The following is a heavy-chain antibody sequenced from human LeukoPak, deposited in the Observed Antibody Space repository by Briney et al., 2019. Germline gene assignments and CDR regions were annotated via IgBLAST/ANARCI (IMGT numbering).Heavy chain of an antibody. V-gene: IGHV1-46*01. CDR2: INPSGGST. J-gene: IGHJ5*02. CDR1: GYTFTSYY. D-gene: IGHD4-17*01. CDR3: ARDQDMRDYGDYAGVFDP. Sequence: ASVKVSCKASGYTFTSYYMHWVRQAPGQGLEWMGIINPSGGSTSYAQKFQGRVTMTRDMSTSTVYMGLSSLRYEDTAVYYCARDQDMRDYGDYAGVFDPWGQGTLVTVSS.